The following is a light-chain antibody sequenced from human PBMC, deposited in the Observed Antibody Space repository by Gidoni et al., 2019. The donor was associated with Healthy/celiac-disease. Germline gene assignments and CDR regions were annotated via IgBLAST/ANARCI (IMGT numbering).Light chain of an antibody. J-gene: IGKJ3*01. CDR1: QDISNY. CDR2: DAS. Sequence: DIQMPQSPSSLSASVGDRVTITCQASQDISNYLNWYQQKPGKAPKLLIYDASNLETGVPSRFSGSGSGTDFTFTISSLQTEDIATYYCQQYDKLPITFXPXTKVDIK. V-gene: IGKV1-33*01. CDR3: QQYDKLPIT.